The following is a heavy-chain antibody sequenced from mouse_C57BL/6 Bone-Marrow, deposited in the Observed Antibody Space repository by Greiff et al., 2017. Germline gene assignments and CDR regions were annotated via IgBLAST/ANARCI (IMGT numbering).Heavy chain of an antibody. V-gene: IGHV5-6*01. D-gene: IGHD4-1*01. CDR3: ARHWGDY. J-gene: IGHJ2*01. Sequence: EVKLVESGGDLVKPGGSLKLSCAASGFTFSSYGMSWVRQTPDQRLEWVATISSGGSYTYYPDSVKGRFTISRDNAKNTLYLQMSSLKSEDTAMYCCARHWGDYWGQGTTLTVSS. CDR2: ISSGGSYT. CDR1: GFTFSSYG.